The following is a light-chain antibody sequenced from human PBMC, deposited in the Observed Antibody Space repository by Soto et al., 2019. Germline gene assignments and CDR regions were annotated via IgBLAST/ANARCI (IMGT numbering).Light chain of an antibody. CDR1: NNDVGGYNY. CDR2: DVS. V-gene: IGLV2-14*01. CDR3: SSYTSSSTVV. Sequence: QAVVTQPASVSGSPGQSITISCTGTNNDVGGYNYVSWYQQHPGKAPKLMIFDVSHRPSGVSNRFSGSKSGNTASLTISGLQAEDEADYYCSSYTSSSTVVFGGGTKLTVL. J-gene: IGLJ2*01.